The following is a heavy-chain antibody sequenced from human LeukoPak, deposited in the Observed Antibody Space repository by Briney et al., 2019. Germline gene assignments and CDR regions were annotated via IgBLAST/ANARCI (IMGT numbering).Heavy chain of an antibody. D-gene: IGHD1-26*01. CDR1: GFTFSTYS. V-gene: IGHV3-21*01. J-gene: IGHJ4*02. CDR3: ARGHYRFDY. CDR2: ISTSSSYI. Sequence: PGGSLRLSCAASGFTFSTYSMNWVRQAPGKGLEWVSYISTSSSYIHYADSVNGRFTISRDNAKKSLFLQMNSLRAEDTAVYYCARGHYRFDYWGQGTLVTVSS.